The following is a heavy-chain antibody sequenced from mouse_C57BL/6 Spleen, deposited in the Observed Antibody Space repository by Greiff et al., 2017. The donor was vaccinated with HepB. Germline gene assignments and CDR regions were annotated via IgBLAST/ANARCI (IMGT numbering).Heavy chain of an antibody. V-gene: IGHV1-82*01. CDR1: GYAFSSSW. J-gene: IGHJ4*01. CDR2: IYPGDGDT. Sequence: VQLQQSGPELVKPGASVKISCKASGYAFSSSWMNWVKQRPGKGLEWIGRIYPGDGDTNYNGKFKGKATLTADKSSSTAYMQLSSLTSEDSAVYCCARSVMDDWGQGTSVTVSS. CDR3: ARSVMDD.